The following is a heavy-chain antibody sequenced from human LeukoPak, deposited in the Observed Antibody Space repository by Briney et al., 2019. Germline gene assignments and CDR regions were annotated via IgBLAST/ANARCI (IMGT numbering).Heavy chain of an antibody. CDR1: GGTFSSYA. D-gene: IGHD5-12*01. V-gene: IGHV1-69*13. CDR3: ASSPPLGYYFDY. Sequence: SVKVSCKASGGTFSSYAISWLRQAPGQGLEWMGGIIPIFGTANYAQKFQGRVTITADESTSTAYMELSSLRAEDTAVYYCASSPPLGYYFDYWGQGTLVTVSS. J-gene: IGHJ4*02. CDR2: IIPIFGTA.